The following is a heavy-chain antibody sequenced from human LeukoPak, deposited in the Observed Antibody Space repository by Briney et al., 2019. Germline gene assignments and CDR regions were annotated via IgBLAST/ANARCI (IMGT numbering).Heavy chain of an antibody. CDR1: GFTFRNFW. V-gene: IGHV3-7*01. CDR3: ARVLTPLLNMVRGVIPYFDY. CDR2: IKQDGSEK. Sequence: PGGSLRLSCAASGFTFRNFWMSWVRQAPGKGLEWVANIKQDGSEKYYVESVKGRFTISRDNAKNSLYLQVNSLKAEDTAVYFCARVLTPLLNMVRGVIPYFDYWGQGTLVTVSS. D-gene: IGHD3-10*01. J-gene: IGHJ4*02.